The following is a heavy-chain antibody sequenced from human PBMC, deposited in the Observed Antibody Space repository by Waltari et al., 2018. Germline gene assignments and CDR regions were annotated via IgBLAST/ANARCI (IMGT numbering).Heavy chain of an antibody. Sequence: QVQLVESGGGVVQPGRSLRLSCAASGFTFSSYGMHWVRQAPGKGLEWVTVIWYDGSNKYYADSVKGRFTISRDNSKNTLYLQMNSLRAEDTAMYYCAKGMSWGYYYYYMDVWGKGTTVTVSS. D-gene: IGHD3-16*01. CDR1: GFTFSSYG. CDR3: AKGMSWGYYYYYMDV. CDR2: IWYDGSNK. V-gene: IGHV3-30*18. J-gene: IGHJ6*03.